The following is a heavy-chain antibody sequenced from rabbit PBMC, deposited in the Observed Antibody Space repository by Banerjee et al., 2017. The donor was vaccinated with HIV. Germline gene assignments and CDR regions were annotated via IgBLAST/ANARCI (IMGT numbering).Heavy chain of an antibody. CDR2: IYAGSSGST. V-gene: IGHV1S45*01. D-gene: IGHD1-1*01. CDR1: GFSFSSSYW. Sequence: QEQLEESGGDLVKPEGSLTLTCTASGFSFSSSYWICWVRQAPGKGLEWIACIYAGSSGSTYYASWAKGRFTISKTSSTTVTLQMTSLTAADTATYFCARASNNDYDGLKLWGPGTLVTVS. J-gene: IGHJ4*01. CDR3: ARASNNDYDGLKL.